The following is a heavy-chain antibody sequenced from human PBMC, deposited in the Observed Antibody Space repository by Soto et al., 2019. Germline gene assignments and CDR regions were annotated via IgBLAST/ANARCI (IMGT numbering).Heavy chain of an antibody. CDR1: GGSISSYY. V-gene: IGHV4-59*08. CDR2: IYYSGST. D-gene: IGHD4-17*01. CDR3: ARQTPSYSDYGVYNWFDP. Sequence: SETLSLTCTVSGGSISSYYWSWIRQPPGKGLEWIGYIYYSGSTNYNPSLKSRVTISVDTSKNQFSLKLSSVTAADTAVYYCARQTPSYSDYGVYNWFDPWGQGTLVTVSS. J-gene: IGHJ5*02.